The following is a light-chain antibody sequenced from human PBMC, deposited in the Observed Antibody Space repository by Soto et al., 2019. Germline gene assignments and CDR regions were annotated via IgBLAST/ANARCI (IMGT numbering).Light chain of an antibody. CDR3: QQRHNWPLT. CDR1: QSVSNY. J-gene: IGKJ4*01. CDR2: DAS. Sequence: EIVLTQSPATLSLSPGDRATLSCRAGQSVSNYLAWYQQKPGQSPRLLIYDASNRATGIPPRFSGSGSGTDFTLTISNLEPEDLAVYYRQQRHNWPLTFGGGTKVEIK. V-gene: IGKV3-11*01.